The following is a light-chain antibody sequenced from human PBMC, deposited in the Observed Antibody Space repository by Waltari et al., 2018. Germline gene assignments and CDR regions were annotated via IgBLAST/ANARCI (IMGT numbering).Light chain of an antibody. V-gene: IGLV2-23*02. J-gene: IGLJ1*01. CDR2: EVY. Sequence: HSALTQPASVSGSLGQSITISCTGTISDVGNYDLVSWYQQHPGRAPKIMIHEVYKRPSGMSSRFSASKSGATASLTISGRRAEDEADYYCCSYGGPSTPYVFGTGTKVTVL. CDR3: CSYGGPSTPYV. CDR1: ISDVGNYDL.